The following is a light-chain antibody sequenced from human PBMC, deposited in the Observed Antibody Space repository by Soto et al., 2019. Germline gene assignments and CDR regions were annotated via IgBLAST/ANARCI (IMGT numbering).Light chain of an antibody. Sequence: SYEVTQPPSVSVSPGQTASITCSGDKLGDKYACWYQQKPGQPPVLVIYQDSKRPSGIPERFSGSNSGNTATLTISGTQAMDEADYYCQAWDSSTDNYVFGTGTKLTV. J-gene: IGLJ1*01. CDR1: KLGDKY. V-gene: IGLV3-1*01. CDR2: QDS. CDR3: QAWDSSTDNYV.